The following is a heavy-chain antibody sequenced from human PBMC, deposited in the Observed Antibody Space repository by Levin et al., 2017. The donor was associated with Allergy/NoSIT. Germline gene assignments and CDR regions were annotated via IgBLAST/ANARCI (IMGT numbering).Heavy chain of an antibody. CDR2: TYYRSKWYN. V-gene: IGHV6-1*01. J-gene: IGHJ6*02. Sequence: SETLSLTCAISGDSVSSNSAAWNWIRQSPSRGLEWLGRTYYRSKWYNDYAVSVKSRITINPDTSKNQFSLQLNSVTPEDTAVYYCARGPLSEDCSGGSCYGMDVWGQGTTVTVSS. D-gene: IGHD2-15*01. CDR3: ARGPLSEDCSGGSCYGMDV. CDR1: GDSVSSNSAA.